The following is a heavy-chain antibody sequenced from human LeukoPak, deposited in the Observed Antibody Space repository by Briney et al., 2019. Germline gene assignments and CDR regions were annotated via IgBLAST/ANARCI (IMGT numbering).Heavy chain of an antibody. D-gene: IGHD1-26*01. V-gene: IGHV1-18*01. CDR2: ISPYNGDG. CDR3: AREPLRVFISSGSYYGVDY. Sequence: GASVKVSCKTFGYSFANYGISWVRQAPGQGLEWMAWISPYNGDGIAAQRFQGRLSMTTDPSTSTAYMELRSLRSDDTAVYYCAREPLRVFISSGSYYGVDYWGQGTLVTVSS. J-gene: IGHJ4*02. CDR1: GYSFANYG.